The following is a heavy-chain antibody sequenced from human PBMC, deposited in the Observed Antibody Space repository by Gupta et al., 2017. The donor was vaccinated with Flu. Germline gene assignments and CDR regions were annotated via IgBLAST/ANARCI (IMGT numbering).Heavy chain of an antibody. J-gene: IGHJ4*02. CDR1: GFTFDDYA. V-gene: IGHV3-9*01. CDR3: AKDIGYQLLLGFFDY. CDR2: ISWNSGSI. Sequence: EVQLVESGGGLVQPGRSLRLSCAASGFTFDDYAMHWVRQAPGKGLEGVSGISWNSGSIGYADSVKGRFTISRDNAKNSLYLHMNSLRAEDTALYYCAKDIGYQLLLGFFDYWGQGTLVTVSS. D-gene: IGHD2-2*01.